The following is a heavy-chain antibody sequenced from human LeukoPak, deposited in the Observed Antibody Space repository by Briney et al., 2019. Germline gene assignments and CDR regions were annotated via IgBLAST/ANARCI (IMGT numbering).Heavy chain of an antibody. Sequence: SETLSLTCAVSGGSISSSNWWSWVRQPPGKGLEWVGEIYLRGNTNYNPSLESRVTISVDESKTQLSLRLESVTAADTAVYYCARGTITTVTDSWGPGTLVTVSS. J-gene: IGHJ4*02. CDR2: IYLRGNT. D-gene: IGHD4-17*01. CDR3: ARGTITTVTDS. V-gene: IGHV4-4*02. CDR1: GGSISSSNW.